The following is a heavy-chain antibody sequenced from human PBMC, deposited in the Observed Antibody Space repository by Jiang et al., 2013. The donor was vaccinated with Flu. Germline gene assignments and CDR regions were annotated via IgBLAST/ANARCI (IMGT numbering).Heavy chain of an antibody. V-gene: IGHV1-18*04. CDR3: ASSAFCGADCFHYYYAMDV. Sequence: SGAEVKKPGASVKVSCKASGYTFTTYSINWVRQAPGQGLEWMGWISAYNDNTNYAQKFQGRVTMTTDTSTSTAYMELRSLRSDDSAMYYCASSAFCGADCFHYYYAMDVWGQGTTVTVFS. CDR1: GYTFTTYS. J-gene: IGHJ6*02. CDR2: ISAYNDNT. D-gene: IGHD2-21*02.